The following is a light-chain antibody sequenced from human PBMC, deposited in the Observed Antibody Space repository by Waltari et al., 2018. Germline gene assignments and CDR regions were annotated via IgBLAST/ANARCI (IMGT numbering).Light chain of an antibody. CDR3: LLFYSGPRV. CDR1: TGTVTSGHF. V-gene: IGLV7-46*01. J-gene: IGLJ3*02. CDR2: DTN. Sequence: QAVVTQEPSLTVSPGGTVTLTCGPSTGTVTSGHFPYWFQQKPGQAPTTLIYDTNNKESWTPARFSGSLIGGKAALTLSGAQPEDEAEYYCLLFYSGPRVFGGGTKLTVL.